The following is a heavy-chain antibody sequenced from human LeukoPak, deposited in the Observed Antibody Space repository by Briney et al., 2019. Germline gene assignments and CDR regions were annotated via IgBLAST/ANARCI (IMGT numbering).Heavy chain of an antibody. D-gene: IGHD6-13*01. CDR3: AKVHRIAAAGVSDY. Sequence: GGSLRLSCAVSGLTFNNYAMSWVRQAPGKGLEWVSGISGRGASKYYADSVKGRFTISRDNSKNTLYLQMNSLRAEDTAVYYCAKVHRIAAAGVSDYWGQGTLVTVSS. J-gene: IGHJ4*02. CDR2: ISGRGASK. CDR1: GLTFNNYA. V-gene: IGHV3-23*01.